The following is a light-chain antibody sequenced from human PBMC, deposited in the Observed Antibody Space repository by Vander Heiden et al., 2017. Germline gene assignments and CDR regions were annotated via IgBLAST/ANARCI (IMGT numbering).Light chain of an antibody. Sequence: EIVLTPSPATLSLSPGERATLSCKASQHISNFLAWYKQKPGQAPRLLIYDAFKRATGIPARFSGSGSGTDFTLTISSLEPEDFAVYYCQQRRNWPITFGQGTRVEIE. CDR1: QHISNF. V-gene: IGKV3-11*01. CDR3: QQRRNWPIT. J-gene: IGKJ5*01. CDR2: DAF.